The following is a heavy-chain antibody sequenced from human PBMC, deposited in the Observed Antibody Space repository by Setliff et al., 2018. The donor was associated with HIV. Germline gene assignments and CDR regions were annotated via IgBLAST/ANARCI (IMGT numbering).Heavy chain of an antibody. CDR2: IIPIFGTT. J-gene: IGHJ6*03. V-gene: IGHV1-69*13. CDR3: AKGRNYDSSGYGDYYYYMDV. CDR1: GGTFSSYP. Sequence: SVKVSCKASGGTFSSYPISWVRQAPGQGLEWMGGIIPIFGTTHYAQKFQGRVTVTADEWTSTAYMQLSSLRSDDTAVYYCAKGRNYDSSGYGDYYYYMDVWGKGTTVTVSS. D-gene: IGHD3-22*01.